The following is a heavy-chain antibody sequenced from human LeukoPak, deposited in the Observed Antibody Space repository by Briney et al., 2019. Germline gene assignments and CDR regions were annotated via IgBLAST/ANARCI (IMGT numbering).Heavy chain of an antibody. J-gene: IGHJ3*02. CDR2: IIPILGIA. CDR3: ARDLVDDAFDI. D-gene: IGHD1-26*01. Sequence: GSSVKVSCKAYGGTFSSYTISWVRQAPGQGLEWMGRIIPILGIANYAQKFQGRVTITADKSTSTAYMELSSLRSEDTAVYYCARDLVDDAFDIWGQGTMVTVSS. V-gene: IGHV1-69*04. CDR1: GGTFSSYT.